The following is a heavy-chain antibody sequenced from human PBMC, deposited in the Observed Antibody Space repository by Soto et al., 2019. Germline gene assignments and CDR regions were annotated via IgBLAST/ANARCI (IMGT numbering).Heavy chain of an antibody. CDR2: IYPGDSDT. V-gene: IGHV5-51*01. Sequence: GESLKISCKGSGYSFTSYWIGGVRQMPGKGLEWMGIIYPGDSDTRYSPSFQGQVTISADKSISTAYLQWSSLKASDTAMYYCASPAPYCSSTSCYYYWGQGTLVTVSS. D-gene: IGHD2-2*01. J-gene: IGHJ4*02. CDR3: ASPAPYCSSTSCYYY. CDR1: GYSFTSYW.